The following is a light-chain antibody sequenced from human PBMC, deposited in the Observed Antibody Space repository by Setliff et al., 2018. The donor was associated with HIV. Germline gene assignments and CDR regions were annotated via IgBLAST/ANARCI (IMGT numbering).Light chain of an antibody. J-gene: IGLJ2*01. CDR2: EVS. V-gene: IGLV2-14*01. CDR1: SSDVGGYNY. CDR3: TSYTSSSTLVV. Sequence: QSALAQPASVSGSPGQSITISCTGTSSDVGGYNYVSWYQQHPGKAPKLMIHEVSYRPPGVSNRFSGSKSGNTASLTISGLRAEDEANYYCTSYTSSSTLVVFGGGTEVTVL.